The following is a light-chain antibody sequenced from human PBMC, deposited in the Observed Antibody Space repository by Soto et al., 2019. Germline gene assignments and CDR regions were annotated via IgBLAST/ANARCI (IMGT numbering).Light chain of an antibody. V-gene: IGKV1-39*01. Sequence: IQMTQSPSSLSASVGDRVTITWRASQSIANYLNWYQQKPGKAPKLLIYAASTLESGVPSRFSGSGSGTDFTLTISSLQPEDFATYYCQQSYNNPKTFGQGTKVDI. CDR2: AAS. CDR1: QSIANY. CDR3: QQSYNNPKT. J-gene: IGKJ1*01.